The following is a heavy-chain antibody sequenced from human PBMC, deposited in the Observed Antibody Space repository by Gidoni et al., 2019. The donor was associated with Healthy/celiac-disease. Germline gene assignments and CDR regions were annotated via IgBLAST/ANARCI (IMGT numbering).Heavy chain of an antibody. D-gene: IGHD4-17*01. Sequence: QVQLVQSGAEVKKPGSSVKVSCKASGGTFSSYAISWVRQAPGPGLEWMGGIIPIFGTANYAQKFQGRVTITADESTSTAYMELSSLRSEDTAVYYCASWTTVTTNFYYYYGMDVWGQGTTVTVSS. CDR2: IIPIFGTA. J-gene: IGHJ6*02. CDR3: ASWTTVTTNFYYYYGMDV. V-gene: IGHV1-69*01. CDR1: GGTFSSYA.